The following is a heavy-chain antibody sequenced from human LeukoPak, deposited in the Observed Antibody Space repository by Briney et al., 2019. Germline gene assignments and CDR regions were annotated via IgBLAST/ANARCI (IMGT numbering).Heavy chain of an antibody. CDR1: GYTFTSYG. J-gene: IGHJ3*02. V-gene: IGHV1-18*01. Sequence: ASVKVSCKASGYTFTSYGISWVRQAPGQGLEWMGWISAYNGNTNYAQKLQGRVTMTTDTSTSTAYMELRSLRSDDTAVYYCARDRAYSGSHSLVDAFDIWGQGTMVTVSS. D-gene: IGHD1-26*01. CDR2: ISAYNGNT. CDR3: ARDRAYSGSHSLVDAFDI.